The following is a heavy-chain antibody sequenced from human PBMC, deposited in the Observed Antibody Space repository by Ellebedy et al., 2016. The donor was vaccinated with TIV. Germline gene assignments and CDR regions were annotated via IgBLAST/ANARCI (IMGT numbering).Heavy chain of an antibody. J-gene: IGHJ4*02. Sequence: SETLSLXXTVSGDSVSSYYWSWIRQPPGKGLEWVGYIYYTASTTYNPSLKSRVTISADTSKNQISLKLSSVTAADTAVYYCARAGEVYSNDRDFDYWGQGTLVTVSS. CDR1: GDSVSSYY. D-gene: IGHD4-11*01. V-gene: IGHV4-59*02. CDR3: ARAGEVYSNDRDFDY. CDR2: IYYTAST.